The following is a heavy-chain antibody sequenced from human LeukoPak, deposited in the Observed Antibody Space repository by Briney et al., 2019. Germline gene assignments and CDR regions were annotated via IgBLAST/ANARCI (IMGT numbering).Heavy chain of an antibody. Sequence: GRSLRLSCAASGFTFSSYGMHWVRQAPGKGLEWVAVISYDGSNKYYVDSVKGRFTISRDNSKNTLYLQMNSLRAEDTAVYYRAKAAGGSGWYPPFDYWGQGTLVTVSS. V-gene: IGHV3-30*18. D-gene: IGHD6-19*01. CDR2: ISYDGSNK. CDR1: GFTFSSYG. J-gene: IGHJ4*02. CDR3: AKAAGGSGWYPPFDY.